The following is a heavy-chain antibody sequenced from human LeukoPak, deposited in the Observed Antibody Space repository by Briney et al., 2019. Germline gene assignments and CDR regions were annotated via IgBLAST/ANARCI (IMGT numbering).Heavy chain of an antibody. V-gene: IGHV4-38-2*02. D-gene: IGHD2-21*01. CDR2: MYQTGSS. J-gene: IGHJ4*02. Sequence: SETLSLTCSVSGYSIGSGHYWGWIRQPPGEGLEWIGSMYQTGSSYYSPSLKSRVTISLDTSKNQISLKLTFVTAADTAFYFCARENVVAQGTFDYWGQGALVTVSS. CDR3: ARENVVAQGTFDY. CDR1: GYSIGSGHY.